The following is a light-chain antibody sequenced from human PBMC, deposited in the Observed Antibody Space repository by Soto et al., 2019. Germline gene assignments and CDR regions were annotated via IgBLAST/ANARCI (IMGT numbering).Light chain of an antibody. V-gene: IGKV3-11*01. Sequence: ELRQTQRNMSLSPRERATLSCRASQSVSSYLAWYQQKPCQAHRLIIYDASNRATGIPARFSGSGSGTDFTPTISSLEPEDLAVYYCQQRSNWPPITVGQGTRLEIK. J-gene: IGKJ5*01. CDR3: QQRSNWPPIT. CDR1: QSVSSY. CDR2: DAS.